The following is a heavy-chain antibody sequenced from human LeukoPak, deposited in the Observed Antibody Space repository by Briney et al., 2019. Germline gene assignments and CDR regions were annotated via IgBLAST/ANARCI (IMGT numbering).Heavy chain of an antibody. D-gene: IGHD3-10*02. Sequence: GGSLRLSCAASGFTFNRYNMNWVRRAPGKGLEWVSSISTSSSYIYYADSVKGRFTISRDNAKNSLYLQMNSLRAEDTAVYYWAELGITMIGGVWGKGTTVTISS. J-gene: IGHJ6*04. V-gene: IGHV3-21*01. CDR3: AELGITMIGGV. CDR1: GFTFNRYN. CDR2: ISTSSSYI.